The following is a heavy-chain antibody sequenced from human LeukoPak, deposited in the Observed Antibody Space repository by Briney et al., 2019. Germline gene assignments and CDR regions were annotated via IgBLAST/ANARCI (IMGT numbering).Heavy chain of an antibody. J-gene: IGHJ4*02. D-gene: IGHD1-26*01. CDR2: INTNSGGT. V-gene: IGHV1-2*02. Sequence: GASVKVSCKASGYTFTAYYMHWVRQAPGQGFEWMGWINTNSGGTNYAQKFQGRVTMTTDTSTSTAYMELRSLRSDDTAVYYCARDGSGSYYLSKGGGQSSGDYWGQGTLVTVSS. CDR1: GYTFTAYY. CDR3: ARDGSGSYYLSKGGGQSSGDY.